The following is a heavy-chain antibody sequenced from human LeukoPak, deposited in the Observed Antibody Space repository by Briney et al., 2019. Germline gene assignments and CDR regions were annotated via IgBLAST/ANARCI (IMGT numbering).Heavy chain of an antibody. Sequence: PGGSLGLSCAASGFTFSSYAMSWVRQAPGKGLEWVSAISGSGGSTYYADSVKGRFTISRDNSKNTLYLQMNSLRAEDTAVYYCAKDLVLWFGELLSSWGQGTLVTVSS. D-gene: IGHD3-10*01. V-gene: IGHV3-23*01. J-gene: IGHJ5*02. CDR2: ISGSGGST. CDR3: AKDLVLWFGELLSS. CDR1: GFTFSSYA.